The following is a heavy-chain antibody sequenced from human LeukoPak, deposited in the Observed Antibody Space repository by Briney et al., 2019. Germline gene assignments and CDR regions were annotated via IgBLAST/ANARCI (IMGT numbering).Heavy chain of an antibody. CDR3: ARERNYYDSSSAYFQH. CDR1: GGTFSSYA. CDR2: IIPIFGTA. V-gene: IGHV1-69*05. D-gene: IGHD3-22*01. Sequence: VASVKVSCKASGGTFSSYAISWVRQAPGQGLEWMGGIIPIFGTANYAQKFQGRVTITTDESTSTAYMELSSLRSEDTAVYYCARERNYYDSSSAYFQHWGQGTLVTVSS. J-gene: IGHJ1*01.